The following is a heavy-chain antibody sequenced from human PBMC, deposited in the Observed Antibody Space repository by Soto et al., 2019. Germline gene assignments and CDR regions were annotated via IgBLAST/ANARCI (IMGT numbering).Heavy chain of an antibody. CDR2: INHSGST. CDR1: GGSFXXYY. J-gene: IGHJ4*02. D-gene: IGHD2-8*02. Sequence: SETLSLTCAVYGGSFXXYYWSWIRQPPGKGLEWIGEINHSGSTNYNPSLKSRVTISVDTSKNQFSLKLSSVTAADTAVYYCARGQSSLLLDCWGQGVLVTVSS. CDR3: ARGQSSLLLDC. V-gene: IGHV4-34*01.